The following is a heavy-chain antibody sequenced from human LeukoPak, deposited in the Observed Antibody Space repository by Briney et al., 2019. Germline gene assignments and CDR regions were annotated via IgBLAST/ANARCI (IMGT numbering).Heavy chain of an antibody. D-gene: IGHD2-2*01. V-gene: IGHV3-7*01. J-gene: IGHJ4*02. CDR3: ARYDCGRTRSTGSFDS. CDR2: IKRDGSEK. CDR1: GFTFSSYW. Sequence: GGSLRLSCAASGFTFSSYWMSWVRQAPGKGLEWVANIKRDGSEKYYVDSVKGRFTIYRDNARNSVYLQMNSLRGDDTAVYYCARYDCGRTRSTGSFDSWGQGTLVTVSS.